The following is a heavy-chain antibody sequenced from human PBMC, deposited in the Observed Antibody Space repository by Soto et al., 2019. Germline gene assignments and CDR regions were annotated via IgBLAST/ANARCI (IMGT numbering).Heavy chain of an antibody. V-gene: IGHV3-21*01. D-gene: IGHD5-18*01. CDR3: AREDTYGLDYFDY. CDR2: ISSSSTYI. J-gene: IGHJ4*02. Sequence: EVQLVESGGGLVKPGGSLRLSCAASGFTFSTYNMNWVRQAPGKGLEWVSSISSSSTYIYYSDSVRGRFIISRDNAKNSQYLQMNSLRAEDTAVYYCAREDTYGLDYFDYWGQRTLVTVSS. CDR1: GFTFSTYN.